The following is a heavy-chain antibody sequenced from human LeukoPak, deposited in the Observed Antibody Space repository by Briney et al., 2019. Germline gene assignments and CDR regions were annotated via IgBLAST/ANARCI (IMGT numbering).Heavy chain of an antibody. D-gene: IGHD6-13*01. Sequence: ASVKVSCKASGYTFTSYGISWVRQAPGQGLEWMGWISAYNGNTNYAQKLQGRVTMTTDTSTSTAYMELRSLRSDDTAVYYCARGPMGYSSSWYYFDYWGQGTLVTVSS. CDR1: GYTFTSYG. CDR2: ISAYNGNT. V-gene: IGHV1-18*01. J-gene: IGHJ4*02. CDR3: ARGPMGYSSSWYYFDY.